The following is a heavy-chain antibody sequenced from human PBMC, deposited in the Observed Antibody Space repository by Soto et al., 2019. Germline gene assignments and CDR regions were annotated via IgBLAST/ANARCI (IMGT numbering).Heavy chain of an antibody. Sequence: PSETLSLTCAVYGGSFSGYYLSWIRQPPGKGLEWIGEINHSGSTNYNPSLKSRVTISVDTSKNQFSLKLSSVTAADTAVYYCARGRSLGNVDIVATIRSYYFDYWGQGTLVTVSS. CDR1: GGSFSGYY. V-gene: IGHV4-34*01. CDR2: INHSGST. CDR3: ARGRSLGNVDIVATIRSYYFDY. D-gene: IGHD5-12*01. J-gene: IGHJ4*02.